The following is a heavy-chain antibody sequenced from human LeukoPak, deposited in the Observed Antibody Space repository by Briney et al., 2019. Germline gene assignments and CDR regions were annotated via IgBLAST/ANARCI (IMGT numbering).Heavy chain of an antibody. D-gene: IGHD5-12*01. CDR1: GFTFSTYT. CDR3: AKDGFGWVGGYDLHFDY. CDR2: IRYDGSNK. V-gene: IGHV3-30*02. Sequence: QPGGSLRLSCVVSGFTFSTYTMNWVRQAPRKGLEWVAFIRYDGSNKYYADSVKGRFTISRDNSKNTLYLQMNSLRAEDTAVYYCAKDGFGWVGGYDLHFDYWGQGTLVTVSS. J-gene: IGHJ4*02.